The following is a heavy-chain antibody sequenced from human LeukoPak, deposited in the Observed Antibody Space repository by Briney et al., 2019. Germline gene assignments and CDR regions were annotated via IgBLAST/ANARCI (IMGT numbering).Heavy chain of an antibody. V-gene: IGHV3-23*01. CDR3: AKDRFLEPNGYFDY. J-gene: IGHJ4*02. Sequence: PGGSLRLSCAASGFTFSSYAMSWVRQAPGKGLEWVSAISGSGGSTYYADSVKGRFTISRDNSKNTLYLQMNSLRAEDTALYYCAKDRFLEPNGYFDYWGQGTLVTVSS. CDR2: ISGSGGST. D-gene: IGHD3-3*01. CDR1: GFTFSSYA.